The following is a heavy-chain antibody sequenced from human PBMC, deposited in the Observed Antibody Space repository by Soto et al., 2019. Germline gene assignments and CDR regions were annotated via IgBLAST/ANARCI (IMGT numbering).Heavy chain of an antibody. CDR1: GYSFTSYW. Sequence: PGESLKISCKGSGYSFTSYWIGWVRQMPGKGLEWMGIIYPGDSGTRYSPSFQGQVTISADKSISTAYLQWSSLKASDTAMYYCARRHYDFWSGYQWEFDYWGQGTLVTVSS. V-gene: IGHV5-51*01. CDR2: IYPGDSGT. CDR3: ARRHYDFWSGYQWEFDY. D-gene: IGHD3-3*01. J-gene: IGHJ4*02.